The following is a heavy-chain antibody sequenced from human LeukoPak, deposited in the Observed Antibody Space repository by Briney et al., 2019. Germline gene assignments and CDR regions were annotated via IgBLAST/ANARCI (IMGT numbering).Heavy chain of an antibody. Sequence: PGGSLRLSCAASGFTFSSYSMNWVRQAPGKGLEWVSSISSSSSYIYYADSVKGRFTISRDNFKNTVDLQMNSLRAEDTAVYYCAGYGGNSFWGPGTLVTVSS. CDR1: GFTFSSYS. V-gene: IGHV3-21*01. CDR2: ISSSSSYI. J-gene: IGHJ4*02. CDR3: AGYGGNSF. D-gene: IGHD4-23*01.